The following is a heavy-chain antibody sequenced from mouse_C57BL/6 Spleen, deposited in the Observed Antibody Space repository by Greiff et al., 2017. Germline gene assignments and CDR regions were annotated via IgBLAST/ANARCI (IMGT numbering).Heavy chain of an antibody. CDR3: ARERDYYSNYVAMDY. CDR2: INPSNGGT. V-gene: IGHV1-53*01. Sequence: QVQLQQPGTELVKPGASVKLSCTASGYTFTSYWMHWVKQRPGQGLEWIGNINPSNGGTNYNEKFKSKATLTVDKSSNTAYMPLRSLTSEGSAVYYCARERDYYSNYVAMDYWGQGTSVTVSS. J-gene: IGHJ4*01. D-gene: IGHD2-5*01. CDR1: GYTFTSYW.